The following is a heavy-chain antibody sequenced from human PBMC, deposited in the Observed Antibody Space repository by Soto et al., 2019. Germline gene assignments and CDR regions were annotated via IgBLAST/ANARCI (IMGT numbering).Heavy chain of an antibody. D-gene: IGHD2-21*02. CDR2: IIPILGIA. CDR3: ARLGRGESIVVVTDSDAFDI. Sequence: ASVKVSCKASGGTFSSYTISWVRQAPGQGLEWMGRIIPILGIANYAQKFQGRVTITADKSTSTAYMELSSLRSEDTAVYYCARLGRGESIVVVTDSDAFDIWGQGTMVTVSS. J-gene: IGHJ3*02. V-gene: IGHV1-69*02. CDR1: GGTFSSYT.